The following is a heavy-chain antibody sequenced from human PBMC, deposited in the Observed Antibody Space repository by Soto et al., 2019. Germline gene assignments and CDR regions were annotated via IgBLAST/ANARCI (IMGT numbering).Heavy chain of an antibody. CDR1: GFTFSIYG. CDR2: ISYDGSNK. D-gene: IGHD1-26*01. J-gene: IGHJ3*02. CDR3: AKNQYSGSYRGYAFDI. V-gene: IGHV3-30*18. Sequence: GGSLRLSCAASGFTFSIYGMHWVRQAPGKGLEWVAVISYDGSNKYYADSVKGRFTISRDNSKNTLYLQMNSLRTEDTAVYYCAKNQYSGSYRGYAFDIWGQGTMVTVSS.